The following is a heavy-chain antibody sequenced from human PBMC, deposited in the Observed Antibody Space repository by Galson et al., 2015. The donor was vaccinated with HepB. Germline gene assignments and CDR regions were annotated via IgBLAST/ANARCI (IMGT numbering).Heavy chain of an antibody. D-gene: IGHD2-15*01. CDR3: ANSKQGQDTWEGY. V-gene: IGHV3-30*02. J-gene: IGHJ4*02. Sequence: SLRLSCAASGLSFSTDGMHWVRQAPGKGLEWVAFVRHDGSDERYVDSVKGRFTISRDNFKKTLYLQMNSLKPEDTAVYYCANSKQGQDTWEGYWGQGTLVTVSS. CDR1: GLSFSTDG. CDR2: VRHDGSDE.